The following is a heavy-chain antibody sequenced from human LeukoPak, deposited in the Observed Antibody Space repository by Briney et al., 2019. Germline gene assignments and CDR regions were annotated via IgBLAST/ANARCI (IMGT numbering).Heavy chain of an antibody. CDR2: IADSGNT. Sequence: SETLSLTCTVSGGSISISSYYWGWVRQPRRNGLELIGTIADSGNTYYNPSLRSRVTISEDTSKTQFSQKLTSVTAAATAVYYCTRQGDGGRAYDHWGQGTVVTVSS. CDR3: TRQGDGGRAYDH. V-gene: IGHV4-39*01. CDR1: GGSISISSYY. D-gene: IGHD4-23*01. J-gene: IGHJ4*02.